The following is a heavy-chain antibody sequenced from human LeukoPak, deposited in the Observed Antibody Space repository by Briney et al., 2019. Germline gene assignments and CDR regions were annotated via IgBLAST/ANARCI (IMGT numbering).Heavy chain of an antibody. CDR2: IIPVFGTA. CDR3: ASGPPLTNDDTPEGYYHYYMDV. J-gene: IGHJ6*03. D-gene: IGHD1-1*01. V-gene: IGHV1-69*13. CDR1: SRNYA. Sequence: SVKVSCKGASRNYAFSWVRQAHGQGLEWMGGIIPVFGTANYAQKFQGRLSLTADEATGTAYMELGSLRSEDSAIYYCASGPPLTNDDTPEGYYHYYMDVWGKGTTVTVSS.